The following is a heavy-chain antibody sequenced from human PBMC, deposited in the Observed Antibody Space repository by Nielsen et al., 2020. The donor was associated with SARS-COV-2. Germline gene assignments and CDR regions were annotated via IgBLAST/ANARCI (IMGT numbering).Heavy chain of an antibody. CDR3: AKISGSQRHYFDF. J-gene: IGHJ4*02. CDR1: GFSFSSYA. CDR2: IGTTGDKA. V-gene: IGHV3-23*01. D-gene: IGHD1-26*01. Sequence: GVSLKISCAASGFSFSSYAMTWVRQAPGKGLEWVSSIGTTGDKAFYADSVKGRFTISRDNSKNTLYLQLNSLRAEDTAVFYCAKISGSQRHYFDFWGQGALVTVSS.